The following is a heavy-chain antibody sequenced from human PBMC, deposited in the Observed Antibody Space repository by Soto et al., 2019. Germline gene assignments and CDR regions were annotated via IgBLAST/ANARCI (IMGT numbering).Heavy chain of an antibody. CDR1: GFTFTNYA. CDR2: ITGSGDKT. Sequence: EVQLLQSGGGLVQPGGSLRLSCVASGFTFTNYAMSWVRQAPGKGLEWVSLITGSGDKTYYADSVKGRFTISRDSSKNTLYLHIDSLRADDTAVYYCALPMPGTSFFDYWGQGTLVTVSS. D-gene: IGHD2-2*01. V-gene: IGHV3-23*01. J-gene: IGHJ4*02. CDR3: ALPMPGTSFFDY.